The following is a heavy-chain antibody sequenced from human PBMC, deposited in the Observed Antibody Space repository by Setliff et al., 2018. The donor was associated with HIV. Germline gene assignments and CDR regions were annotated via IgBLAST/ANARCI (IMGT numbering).Heavy chain of an antibody. Sequence: SETLSLTCAVYGGSFSGYYWSWIRQPPGKGLEWIGEIYHSEYTNYNPSLKSRVSMSVDKSKNQFSVKLTSVTAADTAVYYCARGRRSSGWYVYHWGQGTLVTVSS. D-gene: IGHD6-19*01. V-gene: IGHV4-34*01. J-gene: IGHJ4*02. CDR3: ARGRRSSGWYVYH. CDR1: GGSFSGYY. CDR2: IYHSEYT.